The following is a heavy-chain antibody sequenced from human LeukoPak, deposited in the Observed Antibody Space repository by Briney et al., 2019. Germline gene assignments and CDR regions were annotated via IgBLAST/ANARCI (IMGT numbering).Heavy chain of an antibody. CDR1: GXTFSSYG. V-gene: IGHV3-30*18. J-gene: IGHJ4*02. CDR2: ISYEGNNK. CDR3: AKDRNYVATLDY. Sequence: PGGSLRLSCAASGXTFSSYGMHWVRQTPGRGLECVAGISYEGNNKYYADSVKGGVTISRDDSKNTMYLQMNRLRAEDTAVYYCAKDRNYVATLDYWGQGTLVTVSS. D-gene: IGHD3-10*02.